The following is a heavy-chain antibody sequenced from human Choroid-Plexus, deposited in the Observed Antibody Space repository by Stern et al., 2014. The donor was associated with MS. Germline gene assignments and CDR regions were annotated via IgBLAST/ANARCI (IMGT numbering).Heavy chain of an antibody. Sequence: MQLVESGGGVAQPGRPLILSCAASGFTFSNFGMHWVRQAPGKGLEWVALISYDGSDKYYADSVKGRFTIFRDNSKNTLDMHMNSLRAEDTAVYYCAKDRQWSTYFFDYWGQGSLVTVSS. D-gene: IGHD2-15*01. V-gene: IGHV3-30*18. CDR1: GFTFSNFG. CDR2: ISYDGSDK. J-gene: IGHJ4*02. CDR3: AKDRQWSTYFFDY.